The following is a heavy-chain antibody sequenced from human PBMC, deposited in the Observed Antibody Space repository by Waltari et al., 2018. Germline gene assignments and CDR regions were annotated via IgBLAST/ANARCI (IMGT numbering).Heavy chain of an antibody. CDR3: SRVPLLLPGPNYFDH. CDR1: GYTFTGYF. CDR2: FNPNNGGK. Sequence: QVQLVQSGTEVKKPGASVKVSCKASGYTFTGYFIHWVRQAPGRGLEWVGWFNPNNGGKYSAQKFQGRLARTSETAISTAYMVVSNLRSDDTATYYCSRVPLLLPGPNYFDHWGQGSLVTVSS. V-gene: IGHV1-2*02. J-gene: IGHJ4*02.